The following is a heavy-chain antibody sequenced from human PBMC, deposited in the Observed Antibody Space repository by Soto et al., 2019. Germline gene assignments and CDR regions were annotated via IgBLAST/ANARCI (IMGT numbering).Heavy chain of an antibody. V-gene: IGHV3-20*01. D-gene: IGHD4-17*01. J-gene: IGHJ4*02. CDR3: ARGHYGDYEYYFDY. CDR2: INWNGGST. CDR1: GFTFDDYG. Sequence: PGGSLRLSCAASGFTFDDYGMSWVRQAPGKGLEWVSGINWNGGSTGYADSVKGRFTISRDNAKNSLYLQMNSLRAEDTALYHCARGHYGDYEYYFDYWGQGTLVTVSS.